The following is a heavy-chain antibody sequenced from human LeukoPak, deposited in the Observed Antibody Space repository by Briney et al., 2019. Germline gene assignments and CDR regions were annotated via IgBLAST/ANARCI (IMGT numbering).Heavy chain of an antibody. V-gene: IGHV3-74*01. D-gene: IGHD1-26*01. CDR1: GFTFSSHA. CDR3: ARDGSVGSDY. CDR2: INSDGSST. Sequence: PGGSLSLSCAASGFTFSSHAMSWVRQAPGKGLQWVSRINSDGSSTSYADSVKGRFTISRDNAKNTLYLQMNSLRAEDTAVYYCARDGSVGSDYWGQGTLVTVSS. J-gene: IGHJ4*02.